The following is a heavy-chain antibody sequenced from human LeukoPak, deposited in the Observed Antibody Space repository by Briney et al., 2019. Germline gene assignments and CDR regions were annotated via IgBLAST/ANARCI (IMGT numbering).Heavy chain of an antibody. D-gene: IGHD3-16*02. Sequence: ASVKVSCKASGYTFTGYYMHWARQAPGQGLEWMGWINPNSGGTNYAQKFQGRVTMTRDTSISTAYMELSRLRSDDTAVYYCARVGMITFGGVIVKGSRFDPWGQGTLVTVSS. J-gene: IGHJ5*02. CDR1: GYTFTGYY. V-gene: IGHV1-2*02. CDR2: INPNSGGT. CDR3: ARVGMITFGGVIVKGSRFDP.